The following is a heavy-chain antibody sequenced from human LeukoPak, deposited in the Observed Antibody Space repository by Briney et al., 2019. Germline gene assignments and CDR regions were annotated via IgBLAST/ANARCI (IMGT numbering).Heavy chain of an antibody. Sequence: ASVKVSCQASGYTFTSYDIHWVRQATGRGLEWMGWMNPNSGNTGYAQKFQDRVTMTRNTSISTAYMELSSLRSEDTAVYYCARGPLGWFGPWGQGTLVTVSS. J-gene: IGHJ5*02. CDR3: ARGPLGWFGP. CDR2: MNPNSGNT. V-gene: IGHV1-8*01. D-gene: IGHD3-10*01. CDR1: GYTFTSYD.